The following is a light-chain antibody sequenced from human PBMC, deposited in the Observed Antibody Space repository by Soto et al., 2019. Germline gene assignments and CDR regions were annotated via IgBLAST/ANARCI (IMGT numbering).Light chain of an antibody. CDR2: GAS. J-gene: IGKJ5*01. Sequence: EIVLTQSPATLSLSPGERATLSCRASQSVSSKLAWYQQKPGQAPRLLIYGASSRATGIADTFSGGGSGTDFTLTISRLEPEDFAVYYCQHFTTTSLTFGQGTRLEI. CDR3: QHFTTTSLT. CDR1: QSVSSK. V-gene: IGKV3-20*01.